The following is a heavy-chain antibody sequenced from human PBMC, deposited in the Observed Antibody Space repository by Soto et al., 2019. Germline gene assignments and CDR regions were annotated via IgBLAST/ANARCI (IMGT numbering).Heavy chain of an antibody. CDR3: ARGGAYKIDY. V-gene: IGHV3-48*02. J-gene: IGHJ4*02. D-gene: IGHD1-20*01. CDR1: GFTLSSYS. CDR2: IISVSSTI. Sequence: EVQLVESGGGLVQPGGSLRLSCAASGFTLSSYSMNWVRQAPGEGLEWVSYIISVSSTISYADSVKGRFTISRDNAKNSLWLQMNSLRDEDTAVYYCARGGAYKIDYWGQGTLVTVSS.